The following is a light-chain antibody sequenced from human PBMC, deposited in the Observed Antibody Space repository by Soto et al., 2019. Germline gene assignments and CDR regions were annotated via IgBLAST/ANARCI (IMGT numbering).Light chain of an antibody. CDR3: QQYNNWPPWT. CDR2: GAS. J-gene: IGKJ1*01. V-gene: IGKV3-15*01. Sequence: EVVMTQSPATLSVSPGERATLSCRASQSVSSNLAWYQQKAGQPPRLLISGASTRATGIPARFSGSGSGTEFILTISSLQSEDVSVYYCQQYNNWPPWTFGQGTKVEIK. CDR1: QSVSSN.